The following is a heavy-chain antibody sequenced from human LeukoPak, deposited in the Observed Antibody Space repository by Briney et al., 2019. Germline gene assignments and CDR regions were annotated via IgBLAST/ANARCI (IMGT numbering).Heavy chain of an antibody. CDR1: GFTFSSYG. CDR2: ISSNGGST. J-gene: IGHJ4*02. Sequence: PGGSLRLSCAASGFTFSSYGMHWVRQAPGKGLEYVSAISSNGGSTYYANSVKGRFTISRDNSKNTLYLQMNSLRAEDTAVYYCARGESLDYWGQGTLVIVSS. V-gene: IGHV3-64*01. CDR3: ARGESLDY.